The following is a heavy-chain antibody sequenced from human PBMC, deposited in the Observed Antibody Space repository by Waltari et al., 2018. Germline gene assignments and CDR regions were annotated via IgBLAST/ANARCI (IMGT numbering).Heavy chain of an antibody. V-gene: IGHV4-34*01. CDR2: INHRGST. Sequence: QVQLQQWGAGLLKPSETLSLTCAVYGGSFSGYYWSWIRPPPGKGLEWIGEINHRGSTNYNPSLKSRVTISVDTSKNQFSLKLSSVTAADTAVYYCARRPGWGSYRSLYYFDYWGQGTLVTVSS. D-gene: IGHD3-16*02. CDR3: ARRPGWGSYRSLYYFDY. CDR1: GGSFSGYY. J-gene: IGHJ4*02.